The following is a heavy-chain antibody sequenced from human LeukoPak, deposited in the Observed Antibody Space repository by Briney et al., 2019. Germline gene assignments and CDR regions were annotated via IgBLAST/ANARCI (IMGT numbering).Heavy chain of an antibody. V-gene: IGHV3-30*02. D-gene: IGHD1-26*01. J-gene: IGHJ6*02. CDR1: GFTFSSQG. CDR3: AKDGEGALYYYYYGMDV. CDR2: IWFDGSNK. Sequence: GGSRRLSCAASGFTFSSQGMHWVRQAPGKGLEWVAVIWFDGSNKYYADSVKGRFTISRDNSKNTLYLQMNSLRAEDTAVYYCAKDGEGALYYYYYGMDVWGQGTTVTVSS.